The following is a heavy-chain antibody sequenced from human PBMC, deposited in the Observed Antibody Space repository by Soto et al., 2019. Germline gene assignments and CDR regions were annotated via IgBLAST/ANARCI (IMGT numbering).Heavy chain of an antibody. CDR1: GYTLTGYY. J-gene: IGHJ4*03. V-gene: IGHV1-2*02. CDR3: ARAYYDCSGDFGY. CDR2: INPNGGGT. D-gene: IGHD3-22*01. Sequence: ALVKVSCKVSGYTLTGYYMGWVRHAPGQGLECMGGINPNGGGTDCAQKFQGRVTMTRATSISTAYMELSRLRSEDMAVFYCARAYYDCSGDFGYWGQGTLVTVSS.